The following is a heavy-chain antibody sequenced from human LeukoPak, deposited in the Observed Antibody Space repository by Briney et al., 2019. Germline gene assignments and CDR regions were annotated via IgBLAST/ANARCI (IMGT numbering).Heavy chain of an antibody. V-gene: IGHV3-49*04. CDR2: IRRRAYGGAA. CDR3: SRNGLVDFDY. Sequence: GGSLRLSCTTSGFAFDDFAMSWVRQPAGKGLEWVGFIRRRAYGGAAEYAASVKGRFIISRDDSKGIAYLQTNSLKTEDTAVYYCSRNGLVDFDYWGQGSRVIVSP. CDR1: GFAFDDFA. J-gene: IGHJ4*02.